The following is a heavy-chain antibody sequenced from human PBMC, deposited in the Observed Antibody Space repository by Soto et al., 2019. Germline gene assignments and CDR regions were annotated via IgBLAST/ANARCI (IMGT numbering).Heavy chain of an antibody. CDR2: ISSSSSYI. J-gene: IGHJ6*04. CDR3: ARGMEWLDLVDV. D-gene: IGHD3-3*01. V-gene: IGHV3-21*01. Sequence: GGSLRLSCAASGFTFSSYSMNWVRQAPGKGLEWVSSISSSSSYIYYADSVKGRFTISRDNAKNSLYLQMKSLRAEDTAVYYCARGMEWLDLVDVWGKGTTVTVSS. CDR1: GFTFSSYS.